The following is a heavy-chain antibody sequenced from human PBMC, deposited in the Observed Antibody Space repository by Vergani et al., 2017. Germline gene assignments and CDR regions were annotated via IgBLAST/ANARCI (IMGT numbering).Heavy chain of an antibody. J-gene: IGHJ6*02. D-gene: IGHD1-26*01. CDR1: GGSISSGGYC. CDR2: IYYSGST. V-gene: IGHV4-31*03. Sequence: QVQLQESGPGLVKPSQTLSLTCTVSGGSISSGGYCWNWIRQHPGKGLEWIGYIYYSGSTYYNPSLKSRVTISVDTSKNQFSLKLSSVTAADTAVYYCAKRGGRLWDYYGMDVWGQGTTVTVSS. CDR3: AKRGGRLWDYYGMDV.